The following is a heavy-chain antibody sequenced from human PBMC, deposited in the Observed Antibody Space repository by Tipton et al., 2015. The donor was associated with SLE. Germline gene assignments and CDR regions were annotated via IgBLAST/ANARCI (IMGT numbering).Heavy chain of an antibody. CDR2: ISYDGSNK. Sequence: SLRLSCAASGFTFSSYAMHWVRQAPGKGLEWVAVISYDGSNKYYADSVKGRFPISRDNSKNTLYLQMNSLRAEDTAVYYCARDQQLVSTLGYWGQGTLVTVSS. CDR1: GFTFSSYA. D-gene: IGHD6-13*01. J-gene: IGHJ4*02. CDR3: ARDQQLVSTLGY. V-gene: IGHV3-30*04.